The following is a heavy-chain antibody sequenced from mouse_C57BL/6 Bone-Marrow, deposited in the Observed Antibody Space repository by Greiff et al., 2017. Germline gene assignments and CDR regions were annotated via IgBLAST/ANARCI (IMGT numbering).Heavy chain of an antibody. V-gene: IGHV1-85*01. J-gene: IGHJ1*03. Sequence: QVQLKQSGPELVKPGASVKLSCKASGYTFTSYDINWVKQRPGQGLEWIGWIYPRDGSTKYNEKFKGKATLTVDTSSSTAYMEPHSLTSEDSAVYFCARLEFGGCSGDWYFDVWGTGTTVTVSS. CDR3: ARLEFGGCSGDWYFDV. CDR1: GYTFTSYD. D-gene: IGHD1-1*01. CDR2: IYPRDGST.